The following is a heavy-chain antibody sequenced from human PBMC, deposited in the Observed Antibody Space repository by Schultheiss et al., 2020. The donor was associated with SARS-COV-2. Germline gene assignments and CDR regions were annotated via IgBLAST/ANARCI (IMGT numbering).Heavy chain of an antibody. D-gene: IGHD3-10*01. J-gene: IGHJ6*02. CDR1: GGSISSSNW. V-gene: IGHV4-4*02. CDR2: IHYSGNT. CDR3: ASMNYGSGSNYYYGMDV. Sequence: SETLSLTCAVSGGSISSSNWWSWVRQPPGKGLEWIGYIHYSGNTYYNPSLKSRVTISVDKSKNQFSLNLISVTAADTAVYYCASMNYGSGSNYYYGMDVWGQGTSVTVSS.